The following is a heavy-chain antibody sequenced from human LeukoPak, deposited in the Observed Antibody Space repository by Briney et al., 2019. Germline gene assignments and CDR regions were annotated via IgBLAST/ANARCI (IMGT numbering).Heavy chain of an antibody. CDR3: ARDRLFGNLPDY. D-gene: IGHD1-7*01. V-gene: IGHV3-53*01. J-gene: IGHJ4*02. CDR2: IYSGGTT. CDR1: GFTVSSNY. Sequence: GGSLRLSCAASGFTVSSNYMSWVRQAPGKGLEWVSVIYSGGTTYYADSVKGRFTISRDNAKNSLNLQMNSLRAEDTAVYYCARDRLFGNLPDYWGQGTLVTVSS.